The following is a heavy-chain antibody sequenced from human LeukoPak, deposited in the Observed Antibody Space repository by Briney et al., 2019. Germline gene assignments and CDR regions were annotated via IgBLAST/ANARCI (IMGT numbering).Heavy chain of an antibody. CDR3: ARGRGRYCSSTSCRNWFDP. V-gene: IGHV4-34*01. D-gene: IGHD2-2*01. Sequence: SETLSLTCAVYGGSLSGYYWSWIRQPPGKGLEWIGEINHSGSTNYNPSLKSRVTISVDTSKNQFSLKLSSVTAADTAVYYCARGRGRYCSSTSCRNWFDPWGQGTLVTVSS. J-gene: IGHJ5*02. CDR1: GGSLSGYY. CDR2: INHSGST.